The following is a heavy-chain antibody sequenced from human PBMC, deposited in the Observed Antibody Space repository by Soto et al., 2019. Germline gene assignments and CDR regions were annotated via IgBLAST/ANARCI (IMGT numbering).Heavy chain of an antibody. V-gene: IGHV3-48*03. Sequence: EESLRLSCAASGFTFTSYEMNWVRQAPGKGLQWVSFISSSGSTIDYADSVKGRFTISRGNAKNSLYLQMNSLRAEDTAVYYCARSWGVYCSSTSCYSPWFDPWGQGTLVTVSS. CDR3: ARSWGVYCSSTSCYSPWFDP. J-gene: IGHJ5*02. CDR2: ISSSGSTI. CDR1: GFTFTSYE. D-gene: IGHD2-2*02.